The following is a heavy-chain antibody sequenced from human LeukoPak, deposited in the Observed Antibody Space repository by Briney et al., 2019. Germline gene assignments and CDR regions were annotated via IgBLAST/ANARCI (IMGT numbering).Heavy chain of an antibody. V-gene: IGHV3-74*01. CDR3: AKDVAYTFDY. J-gene: IGHJ4*02. CDR2: INSDGSST. D-gene: IGHD3-16*01. Sequence: PGGSLRLSCAASGFTFSSYWMHWVRQAPGKGLVWVSRINSDGSSTSYADSVKGRFTISRENSKNTLYLQMNSLRTEDTAVYYCAKDVAYTFDYWGQGTLVTVSS. CDR1: GFTFSSYW.